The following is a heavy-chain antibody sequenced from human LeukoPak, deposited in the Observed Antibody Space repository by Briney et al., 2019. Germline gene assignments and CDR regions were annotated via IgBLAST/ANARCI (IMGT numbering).Heavy chain of an antibody. CDR3: ARRRGGYYYFDY. D-gene: IGHD3-22*01. J-gene: IGHJ4*02. V-gene: IGHV4-39*01. CDR1: GGSISSSSYY. CDR2: IYYSGST. Sequence: SETLSLTCTVSGGSISSSSYYWGWIRQPPGKGLEWTGSIYYSGSTCYNPSLKSRVTISVDTSKNQFSLKLSSVTAADAAVYYCARRRGGYYYFDYWGQGTLVTVSS.